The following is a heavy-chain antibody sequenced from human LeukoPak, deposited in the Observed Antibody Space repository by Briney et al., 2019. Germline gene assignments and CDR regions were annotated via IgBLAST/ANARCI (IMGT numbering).Heavy chain of an antibody. D-gene: IGHD3-22*01. V-gene: IGHV4-59*08. J-gene: IGHJ4*02. Sequence: PCDTLSLTCTVSVGSIRSYYWSWIRQPPAKGLEWVGYIYYSGSTNYNPALTSRVTISVGTSKTQFSLKLSSGPAADTAVYYCARSLYDSSGYYFDYWGQGTLVTVSS. CDR1: VGSIRSYY. CDR2: IYYSGST. CDR3: ARSLYDSSGYYFDY.